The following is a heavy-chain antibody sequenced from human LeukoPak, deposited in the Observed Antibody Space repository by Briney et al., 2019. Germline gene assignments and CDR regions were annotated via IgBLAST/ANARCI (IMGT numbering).Heavy chain of an antibody. CDR3: ARGPPRGKYYYMDV. J-gene: IGHJ6*03. D-gene: IGHD1-1*01. V-gene: IGHV3-13*01. Sequence: GGSLRLSCAASGFTFSSFDMHWVRQPTGQGLEWDSTIGTASDTYYPGSVEGRFTLSGDNAKNSLYLQMNSLTAGDTAVYYCARGPPRGKYYYMDVWGKGTTLTVSS. CDR1: GFTFSSFD. CDR2: IGTASDT.